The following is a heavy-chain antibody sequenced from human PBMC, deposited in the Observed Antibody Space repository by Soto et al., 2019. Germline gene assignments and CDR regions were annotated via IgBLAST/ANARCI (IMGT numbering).Heavy chain of an antibody. CDR2: INHSGIT. J-gene: IGHJ6*02. CDR3: ARGRSSVPDRRGIGYYGLDV. V-gene: IGHV4-34*01. D-gene: IGHD3-3*01. Sequence: QVQLQQWGAGLLKPSETLSLTCVVNGGSFSGYYWSWVRQPPGKGLEWSGEINHSGITDSSPSLKSRVTISVDASRSEFSLNLTSVTAADTAVYYCARGRSSVPDRRGIGYYGLDVWGQGTTVTVS. CDR1: GGSFSGYY.